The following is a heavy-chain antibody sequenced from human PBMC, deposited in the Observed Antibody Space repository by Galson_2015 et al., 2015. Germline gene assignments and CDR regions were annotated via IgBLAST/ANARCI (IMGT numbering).Heavy chain of an antibody. J-gene: IGHJ3*02. CDR3: AHTSYCSSTSCYGHDAFDI. CDR2: IYWDDDK. D-gene: IGHD2-2*01. V-gene: IGHV2-5*02. CDR1: GFSLSTSGVG. Sequence: PALVKPTQTLTLTCTFSGFSLSTSGVGVGWIRQPPGKALEWLALIYWDDDKRYSPSLKSRLTITKDTSKNQVVLTMTNMDPVDTATYYCAHTSYCSSTSCYGHDAFDIWGQGTMVTVSS.